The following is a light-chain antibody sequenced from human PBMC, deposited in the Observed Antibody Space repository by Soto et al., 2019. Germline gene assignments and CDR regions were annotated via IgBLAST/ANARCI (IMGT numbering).Light chain of an antibody. V-gene: IGKV3D-15*01. Sequence: EIVLTQSPATLSVSPGETVSLSCRASQSVSNKLAWFQQKPGQAPRLLMSATSTRATGIPARFSGSGSGTEFTLTVSSLQSDDFALYFCHQYDYWPFTFGGGTKVDMK. J-gene: IGKJ4*01. CDR1: QSVSNK. CDR2: ATS. CDR3: HQYDYWPFT.